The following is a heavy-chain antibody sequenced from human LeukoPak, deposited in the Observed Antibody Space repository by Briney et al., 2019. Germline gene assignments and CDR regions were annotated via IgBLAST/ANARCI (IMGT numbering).Heavy chain of an antibody. CDR3: ARDAVTTRNFDY. D-gene: IGHD4-17*01. CDR2: INPSGGST. Sequence: ASVRVSCKASGYTFTSYYMHWVRQAPGQGLEWMGIINPSGGSTSYAQKFQGRVTMTRDMSTSTVYMELSSLRSEDTAVYYCARDAVTTRNFDYWGQGTLVTVSS. V-gene: IGHV1-46*01. J-gene: IGHJ4*02. CDR1: GYTFTSYY.